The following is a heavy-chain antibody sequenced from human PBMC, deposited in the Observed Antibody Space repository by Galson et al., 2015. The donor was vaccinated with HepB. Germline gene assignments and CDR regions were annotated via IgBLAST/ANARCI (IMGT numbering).Heavy chain of an antibody. Sequence: SLRLSCAASGFTFSSYAMHWVRQAPGKGLEWVAVISYDGSSKYYADSVKGRFTISRDNSKNTLYLQMNSLRAEDTAVYYCARGGLKVRYFDWLLVAGEFGPMDVWGQGTTVTVSS. V-gene: IGHV3-30*04. D-gene: IGHD3-9*01. CDR3: ARGGLKVRYFDWLLVAGEFGPMDV. CDR2: ISYDGSSK. J-gene: IGHJ6*02. CDR1: GFTFSSYA.